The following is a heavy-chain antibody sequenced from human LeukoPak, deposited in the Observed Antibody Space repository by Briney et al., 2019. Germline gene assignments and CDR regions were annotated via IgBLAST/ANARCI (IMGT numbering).Heavy chain of an antibody. J-gene: IGHJ3*02. CDR1: GGSISSGDYY. V-gene: IGHV4-31*03. CDR3: ARHLIVVVTGGRAFDI. D-gene: IGHD2-21*02. CDR2: IYYSGST. Sequence: SETLSLTCTVSGGSISSGDYYWSWIRQYAEKGLEWIGYIYYSGSTYYNPSLKSRVTISVDTSKNQFSLKLSSVTAADTAVYYCARHLIVVVTGGRAFDIWGQGTMVTVSS.